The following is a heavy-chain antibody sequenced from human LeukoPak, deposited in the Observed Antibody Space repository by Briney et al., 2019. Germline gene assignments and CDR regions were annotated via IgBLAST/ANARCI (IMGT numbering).Heavy chain of an antibody. D-gene: IGHD6-13*01. CDR2: INPSGGST. Sequence: WASVKVSCKASGYTFTSYYMHWVRQAPGQGLEWMGIINPSGGSTSYAQKFQGRVTMTRDTSMSTVYMELSSLRSEDTAVYYCARDPSSDSSWMRFDYWGQGTLVTVSS. CDR3: ARDPSSDSSWMRFDY. CDR1: GYTFTSYY. J-gene: IGHJ4*02. V-gene: IGHV1-46*01.